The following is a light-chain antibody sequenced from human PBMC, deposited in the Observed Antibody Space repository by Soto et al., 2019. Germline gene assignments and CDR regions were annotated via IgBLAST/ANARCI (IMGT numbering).Light chain of an antibody. V-gene: IGKV3-11*01. CDR2: DVS. CDR1: QSVTVY. Sequence: EIGLTQSPGTLSLSPGGRATLSCRASQSVTVYLAWYQVKSGQAPRLLIYDVSKRATGIPARFSGSGSGTDFNLNIASLEPEDSAVYYCQQRSNWPPTFGQGTRLEIK. CDR3: QQRSNWPPT. J-gene: IGKJ5*01.